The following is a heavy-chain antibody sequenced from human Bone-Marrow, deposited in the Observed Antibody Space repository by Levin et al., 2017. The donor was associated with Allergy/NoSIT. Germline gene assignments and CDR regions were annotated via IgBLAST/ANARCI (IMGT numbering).Heavy chain of an antibody. Sequence: GGSLRLSCAASGITFSGYDMHWVRQAPDKGLEWVAGISQDGSKKSYGDSVKGRFTISRDNSDNTHHLQLNSLRTEDTAVYYCAKSLYYGDPPGDDAFDNWGQGTMVTVSS. CDR2: ISQDGSKK. V-gene: IGHV3-30*18. CDR3: AKSLYYGDPPGDDAFDN. D-gene: IGHD4-17*01. CDR1: GITFSGYD. J-gene: IGHJ3*02.